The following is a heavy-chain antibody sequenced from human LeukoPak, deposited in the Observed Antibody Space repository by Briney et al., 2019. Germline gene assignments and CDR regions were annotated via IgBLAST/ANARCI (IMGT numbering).Heavy chain of an antibody. J-gene: IGHJ5*02. CDR2: ISPDSGDT. CDR3: TRGWDL. Sequence: ASVKVSCKASGYRFTSSDINWVRQATGQGLEWMGWISPDSGDTGYAEKFQDRLTIAGDTSITTAYMELTNLKSEDTAVYYCTRGWDLWGQGTLVTVSS. CDR1: GYRFTSSD. V-gene: IGHV1-8*03.